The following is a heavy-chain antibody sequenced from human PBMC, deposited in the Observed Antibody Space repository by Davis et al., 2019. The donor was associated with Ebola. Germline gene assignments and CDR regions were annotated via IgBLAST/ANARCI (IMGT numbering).Heavy chain of an antibody. CDR2: IHYSGST. V-gene: IGHV4-59*08. CDR3: ARPLIHGGSSGYSDAFDI. CDR1: GGSISSYY. D-gene: IGHD3-22*01. Sequence: PGGSLRLSCTVSGGSISSYYWSWIRQPPGKGLEWIGYIHYSGSTNYNPSLKSRVTISVDTSKNQFSLKLSSVTAADTAVYYCARPLIHGGSSGYSDAFDIWGQGTMVTVSS. J-gene: IGHJ3*02.